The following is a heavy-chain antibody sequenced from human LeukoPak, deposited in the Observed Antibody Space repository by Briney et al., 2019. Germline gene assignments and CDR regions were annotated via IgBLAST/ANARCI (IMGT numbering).Heavy chain of an antibody. Sequence: ALVKVSCKASGYTFTSYGISWVRQAPGQGLEWMGWISAYNGNTNYAQKLQGRVTMTTDTSTSTAYMELRSLRSDDTAVYYCARDVRLYGGGYYYYYGMDVWGQGTTVTVSS. D-gene: IGHD4-23*01. CDR1: GYTFTSYG. CDR2: ISAYNGNT. J-gene: IGHJ6*02. CDR3: ARDVRLYGGGYYYYYGMDV. V-gene: IGHV1-18*01.